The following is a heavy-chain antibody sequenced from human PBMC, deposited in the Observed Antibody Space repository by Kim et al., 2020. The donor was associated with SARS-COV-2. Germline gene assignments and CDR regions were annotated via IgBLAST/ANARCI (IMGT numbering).Heavy chain of an antibody. CDR3: ARMHGSGWYSTPFAFDI. V-gene: IGHV4-39*07. Sequence: LKSRVTISVDTSKNQFSLKLSSVTAADTAVYYCARMHGSGWYSTPFAFDIWGQGTMVTVSS. J-gene: IGHJ3*02. D-gene: IGHD6-19*01.